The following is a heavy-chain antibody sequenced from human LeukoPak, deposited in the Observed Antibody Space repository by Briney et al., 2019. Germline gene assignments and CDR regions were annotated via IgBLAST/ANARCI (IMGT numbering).Heavy chain of an antibody. V-gene: IGHV3-11*04. CDR3: ARDFERYTSSRTPSDY. Sequence: GGSLRLSCAASGFTFSDYYMSWIRQAPGKGLEWVSYISSSGSTIYYADSVKGRFTISRDNSKSTLYLQMNSLRAEDTAVYYCARDFERYTSSRTPSDYWGQGTLVTVSS. CDR2: ISSSGSTI. CDR1: GFTFSDYY. D-gene: IGHD2-2*01. J-gene: IGHJ4*02.